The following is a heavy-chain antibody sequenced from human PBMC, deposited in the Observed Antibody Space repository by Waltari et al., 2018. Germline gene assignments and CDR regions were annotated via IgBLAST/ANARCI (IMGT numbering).Heavy chain of an antibody. CDR3: ARQENRGGRVSY. CDR1: GYIFTTYW. CDR2: VKPSDSYN. Sequence: EVQLVQSGAEVKKPGESLRISCKGSGYIFTTYWISWVRQMPGKGLEWMGRVKPSDSYNNYSPSFQGHVLISADKSSSTAYLQWSSLKTSDTAIYFCARQENRGGRVSYWGQGTLVTVSS. D-gene: IGHD3-10*01. J-gene: IGHJ4*02. V-gene: IGHV5-10-1*03.